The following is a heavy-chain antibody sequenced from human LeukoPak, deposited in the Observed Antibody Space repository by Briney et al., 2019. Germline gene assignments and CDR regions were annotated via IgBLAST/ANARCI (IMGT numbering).Heavy chain of an antibody. CDR2: ISSSSGTL. D-gene: IGHD6-19*01. J-gene: IGHJ4*02. CDR1: GFTFGTYS. V-gene: IGHV3-48*02. CDR3: ARDQSSGRNVFDY. Sequence: GGSLRLSCAASGFTFGTYSMNWVRQAPGKGLEWASYISSSSGTLYYADSVKGRFTISRDNAKNSLYLQMNNLRDEDTAVYYCARDQSSGRNVFDYWGQGTLVSVSS.